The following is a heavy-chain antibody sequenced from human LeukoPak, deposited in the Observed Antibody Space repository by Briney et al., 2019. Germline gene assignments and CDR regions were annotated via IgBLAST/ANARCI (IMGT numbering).Heavy chain of an antibody. CDR1: GYTFTGYY. CDR3: ARAAAEYDY. J-gene: IGHJ4*02. Sequence: ASVKVSCKASGYTFTGYYMHWVRQAPGQGLEWMGWISAYNGNTNYAQKLQGRVTMTTDTSTSTAYMELRSLRSDDTAVYYCARAAAEYDYWGQGTLVTVSS. V-gene: IGHV1-18*04. D-gene: IGHD6-13*01. CDR2: ISAYNGNT.